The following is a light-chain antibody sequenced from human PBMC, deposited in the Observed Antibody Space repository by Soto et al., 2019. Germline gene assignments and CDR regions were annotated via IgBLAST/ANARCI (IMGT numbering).Light chain of an antibody. Sequence: EIVITQSPATLSVSPGGGATLSCRASQGIGDTLAWYQQKPGQTPRLLTYDTSIRATGVPARFSGSRSGAEFTLTISSLQSEDFAVYYCQHYVNWPLTFGGGTKVDIK. CDR1: QGIGDT. V-gene: IGKV3-15*01. J-gene: IGKJ4*01. CDR2: DTS. CDR3: QHYVNWPLT.